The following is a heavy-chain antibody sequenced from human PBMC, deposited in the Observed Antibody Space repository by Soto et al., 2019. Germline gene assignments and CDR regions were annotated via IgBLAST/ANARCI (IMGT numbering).Heavy chain of an antibody. J-gene: IGHJ4*02. CDR3: ARKRTVVAGDRSSWYDYFDS. D-gene: IGHD6-13*01. CDR2: VNHNGGT. CDR1: GGSFSAYF. Sequence: QVQLQQWGAGLLKPSETLSLTCGVFGGSFSAYFWTWIHQPPGKGLEWIGEVNHNGGTNYNPCLKSRATISLDTSKSQLCMKLTSVTAADTDVYYCARKRTVVAGDRSSWYDYFDSWGQGTLVTVSS. V-gene: IGHV4-34*01.